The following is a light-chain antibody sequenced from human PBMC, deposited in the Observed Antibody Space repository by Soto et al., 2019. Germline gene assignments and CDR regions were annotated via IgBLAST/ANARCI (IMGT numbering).Light chain of an antibody. CDR2: EVS. V-gene: IGLV2-14*01. CDR1: SDDVGGYNY. CDR3: SSYTRSSTWV. Sequence: QSALTQPASVSVSPGQSITISCTGTSDDVGGYNYVSWYQQYPGKAPQLIIYEVSNRPSGVSNRFSGSKSVNTASLTISGLRAEDEADYYCSSYTRSSTWVFGGGTKLTVL. J-gene: IGLJ3*02.